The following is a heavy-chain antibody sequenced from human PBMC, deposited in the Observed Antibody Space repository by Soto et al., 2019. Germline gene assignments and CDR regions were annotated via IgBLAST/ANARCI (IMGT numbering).Heavy chain of an antibody. J-gene: IGHJ6*03. V-gene: IGHV4-34*01. CDR3: ARVFVVVPAAPPAYYMDV. Sequence: PSETLSLTCAVYGGSFSGYYWSWIRQPPGKGLEWIGEINHSGSTNYNPSLKSQVTISVDTSKNQFSLKLSSVTVADTAVYYCARVFVVVPAAPPAYYMDVWGKGTTVTVSS. CDR1: GGSFSGYY. D-gene: IGHD2-2*01. CDR2: INHSGST.